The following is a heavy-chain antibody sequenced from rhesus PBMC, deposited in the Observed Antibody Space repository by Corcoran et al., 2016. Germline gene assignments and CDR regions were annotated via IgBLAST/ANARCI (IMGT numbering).Heavy chain of an antibody. CDR1: CGSGSGDSL. CDR2: IYGGSGIT. V-gene: IGHV4S7*01. D-gene: IGHD1-44*01. J-gene: IGHJ4*01. Sequence: QVKLQESGPGVVKPSETLSLTCAVSCGSGSGDSLWSWIRQPPGKGLEWIGYIYGGSGITTYNPSLKNRVTISKDTSKNQFSLKLSSLTAADTAVYYCAREPPLHDYWGQGVLVTVSS. CDR3: AREPPLHDY.